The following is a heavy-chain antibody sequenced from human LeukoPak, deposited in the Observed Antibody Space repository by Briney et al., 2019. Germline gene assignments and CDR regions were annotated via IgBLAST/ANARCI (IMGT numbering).Heavy chain of an antibody. D-gene: IGHD6-13*01. CDR2: IIPIFGIA. Sequence: ASVKVSRKASGGTFSSYAISWVRQAPGQGLEWMGRIIPIFGIANYAQKFQGRVTITADKSTSTAYMELSSLRSEDTAVYYCARGPGIAAAGTQNYYYYGMDVWGQGTTVTVSS. J-gene: IGHJ6*02. V-gene: IGHV1-69*04. CDR3: ARGPGIAAAGTQNYYYYGMDV. CDR1: GGTFSSYA.